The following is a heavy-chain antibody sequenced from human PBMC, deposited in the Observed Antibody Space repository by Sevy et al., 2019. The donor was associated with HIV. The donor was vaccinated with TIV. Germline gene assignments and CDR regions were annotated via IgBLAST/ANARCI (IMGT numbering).Heavy chain of an antibody. CDR1: GFTFSSYG. CDR2: IWYDGSNK. D-gene: IGHD3-22*01. J-gene: IGHJ4*02. CDR3: AMNYYDSSGSSFFFDY. V-gene: IGHV3-33*01. Sequence: GGSLRLSCAASGFTFSSYGMHWVRQAPGKGLEWVAVIWYDGSNKYYADSVKGRFTISRDNSKNTLYLQMHSLRAEDTAVYYCAMNYYDSSGSSFFFDYWGQGTLVTVSS.